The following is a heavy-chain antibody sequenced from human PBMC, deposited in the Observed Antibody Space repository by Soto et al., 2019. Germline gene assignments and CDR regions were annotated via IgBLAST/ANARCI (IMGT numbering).Heavy chain of an antibody. CDR2: IYPGDSDT. CDR3: ARRVGYCSSTSCKSSPGDYYYGMDV. CDR1: GYSFTSYW. D-gene: IGHD2-2*01. Sequence: LGESLKISCKGSGYSFTSYWIGWVRQMPGKGLEWMGIIYPGDSDTRYSPSFQGQVTISADKSISTAYLQWSSLKASDTAMYYCARRVGYCSSTSCKSSPGDYYYGMDVWGQGTTVTVSS. J-gene: IGHJ6*02. V-gene: IGHV5-51*01.